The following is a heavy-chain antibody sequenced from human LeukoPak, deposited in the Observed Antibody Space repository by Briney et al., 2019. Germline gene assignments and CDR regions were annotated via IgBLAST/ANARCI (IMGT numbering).Heavy chain of an antibody. D-gene: IGHD3-22*01. CDR1: GFTFSSYA. Sequence: PGGSLRLSCAASGFTFSSYAMHWVRQAPGKGLEWVAVISYDGSNKYYADSAKGRFTISRDNSKNTLYPQMNSLRAEDTAVYYCARDLHYYDSSGYYRSGGMDVWGQGTTVTVSS. V-gene: IGHV3-30-3*01. CDR2: ISYDGSNK. J-gene: IGHJ6*02. CDR3: ARDLHYYDSSGYYRSGGMDV.